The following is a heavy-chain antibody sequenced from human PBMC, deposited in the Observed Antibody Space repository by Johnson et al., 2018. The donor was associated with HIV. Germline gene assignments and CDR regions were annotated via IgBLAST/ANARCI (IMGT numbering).Heavy chain of an antibody. CDR3: ARDRYSGSFTLGAFDI. J-gene: IGHJ3*02. D-gene: IGHD1-26*01. V-gene: IGHV3-66*02. CDR1: GFTVSSNY. Sequence: VQLVESGGGLVQPGGSLRLSCAASGFTVSSNYMSWVRQAPGQGLEWVSVIYSGGSTYHADSVKGRFTISRDNSKNTLYLQMNSLRTEDTAFYYCARDRYSGSFTLGAFDIWGQGTVVTVSS. CDR2: IYSGGST.